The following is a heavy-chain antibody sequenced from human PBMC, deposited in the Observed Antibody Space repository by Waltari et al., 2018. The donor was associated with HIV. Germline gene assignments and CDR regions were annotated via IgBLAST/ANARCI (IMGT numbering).Heavy chain of an antibody. V-gene: IGHV4-39*01. CDR1: GGSISSSSYY. CDR2: IHYSGGT. CDR3: ARGGFGASYYYDSSGYYARYFQH. Sequence: QLQLQESGPGLVKPSETLSLTCTVSGGSISSSSYYWGWIRQPPGKGLAWIGRIHYSGGTCDHPPLKSRVTISVDTSKNEFSLKLSSGTAADTAVYYCARGGFGASYYYDSSGYYARYFQHWGQGTLVTVSS. J-gene: IGHJ1*01. D-gene: IGHD3-22*01.